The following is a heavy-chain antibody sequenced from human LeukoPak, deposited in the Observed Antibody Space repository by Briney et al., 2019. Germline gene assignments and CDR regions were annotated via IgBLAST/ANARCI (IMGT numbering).Heavy chain of an antibody. Sequence: SETLSLTCTVHGGSFSGYYWRWIRQPPGKGLEWIGEINHSGSTNYNPSLKSRVTISVDTSKNQFSLKLSSVTAADTAVYYCAMVVHPGGYDYGDYGGAFVDYWGQGTLVTVSS. CDR2: INHSGST. J-gene: IGHJ4*02. V-gene: IGHV4-34*01. CDR1: GGSFSGYY. CDR3: AMVVHPGGYDYGDYGGAFVDY. D-gene: IGHD4-17*01.